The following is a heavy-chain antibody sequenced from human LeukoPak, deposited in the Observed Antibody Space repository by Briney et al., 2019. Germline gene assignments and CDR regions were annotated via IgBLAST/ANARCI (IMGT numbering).Heavy chain of an antibody. CDR1: GFTFSSYA. V-gene: IGHV3-23*01. D-gene: IGHD1-26*01. CDR3: AKDRRGSYGRGLDY. CDR2: ISGSGGST. J-gene: IGHJ4*02. Sequence: PGASLRLSCAASGFTFSSYAMSCVRQAPGKGLEWVSAISGSGGSTYYADSVKGRFTISRDNSKNTLYLQMNSLRAEDTAVCYCAKDRRGSYGRGLDYWGQGTLVTVSS.